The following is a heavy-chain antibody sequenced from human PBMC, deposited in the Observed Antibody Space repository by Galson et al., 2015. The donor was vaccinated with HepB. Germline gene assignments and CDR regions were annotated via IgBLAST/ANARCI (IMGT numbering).Heavy chain of an antibody. CDR1: GFTFNAHW. J-gene: IGHJ4*02. Sequence: SLRLSCAASGFTFNAHWMNWVRQAPGKGLEWVANIRGDGIVSYYAESVRGRFTISRDNAKNSLYLQTNGLRVDETAVYYCSREMTRSDSDWGQGTLVTVSS. CDR3: SREMTRSDSD. V-gene: IGHV3-7*01. D-gene: IGHD3-10*01. CDR2: IRGDGIVS.